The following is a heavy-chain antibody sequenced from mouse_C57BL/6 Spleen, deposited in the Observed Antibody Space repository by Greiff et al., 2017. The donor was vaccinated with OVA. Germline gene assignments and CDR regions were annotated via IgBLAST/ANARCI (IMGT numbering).Heavy chain of an antibody. D-gene: IGHD2-4*01. CDR1: GYTFTDYY. CDR3: ARSYDYDGYYFDY. V-gene: IGHV1-76*01. Sequence: VKLMESGAELVRPGASVKLSCKASGYTFTDYYINWVKQRPGQGLEWIARIYPGSGNTYYNEKFKGKATLTAEKSSSTAYMQLSSLTSEDSAVYFCARSYDYDGYYFDYWGQGTTLTVSS. J-gene: IGHJ2*01. CDR2: IYPGSGNT.